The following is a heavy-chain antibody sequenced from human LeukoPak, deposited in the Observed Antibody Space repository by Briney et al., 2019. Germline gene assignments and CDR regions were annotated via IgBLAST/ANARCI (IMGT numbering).Heavy chain of an antibody. D-gene: IGHD3-16*01. CDR2: IYYSGST. J-gene: IGHJ4*02. V-gene: IGHV4-39*01. CDR3: ASHAFGGGF. CDR1: GCSISSSSYY. Sequence: PSETLSLTCTVSGCSISSSSYYWGWLRQPPGKGLEWIGSIYYSGSTYYNPSLKSRVTISVDTSKNQFSLKLSSVTAADTAVYYCASHAFGGGFWGQGTLVTVSS.